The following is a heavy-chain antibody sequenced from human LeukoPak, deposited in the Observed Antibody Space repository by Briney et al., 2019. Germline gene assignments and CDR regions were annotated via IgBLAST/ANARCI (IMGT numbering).Heavy chain of an antibody. J-gene: IGHJ4*02. Sequence: SETLSLTCTVSGGSISSYYWSWIRQPPGKGLEWIGYIYYSGSTYYNPSLKSRVTISVDTSKNQFSLKLGSVTAADTAVYYCAREVVGAASDWGQGTLVTVSS. V-gene: IGHV4-59*04. CDR3: AREVVGAASD. CDR2: IYYSGST. D-gene: IGHD1-26*01. CDR1: GGSISSYY.